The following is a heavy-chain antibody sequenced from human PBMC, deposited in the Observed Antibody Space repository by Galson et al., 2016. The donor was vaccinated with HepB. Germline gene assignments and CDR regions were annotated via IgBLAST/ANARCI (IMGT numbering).Heavy chain of an antibody. CDR3: AKSRWELVSLDY. V-gene: IGHV3-30-3*02. D-gene: IGHD1-26*01. J-gene: IGHJ4*02. Sequence: SLRLSCAASGITFNTYAMHWVRQAPGNGLEWLALISYDGSNKYYADSVKGRLTISRDNSKNTLYLQMHSLRPEDTAVYYCAKSRWELVSLDYWGQGSLVTVSS. CDR1: GITFNTYA. CDR2: ISYDGSNK.